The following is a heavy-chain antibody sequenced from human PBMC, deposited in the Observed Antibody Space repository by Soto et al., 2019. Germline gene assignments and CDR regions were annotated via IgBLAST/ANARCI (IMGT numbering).Heavy chain of an antibody. J-gene: IGHJ4*02. CDR2: INYSART. Sequence: SETLSLTCTVHSGSFSDYHWTWIRQAPGKGLEWIGDINYSARTTYNPSLKTRVTISIDTSGRLFSLNLTSVTAADTALYYCARGARGVLKFDYWGQGALVTVSS. D-gene: IGHD3-10*01. CDR3: ARGARGVLKFDY. CDR1: SGSFSDYH. V-gene: IGHV4-34*01.